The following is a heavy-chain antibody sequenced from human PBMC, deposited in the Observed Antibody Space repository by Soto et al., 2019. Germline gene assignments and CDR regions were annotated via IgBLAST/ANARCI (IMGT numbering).Heavy chain of an antibody. J-gene: IGHJ5*02. CDR2: IDPSDSNS. D-gene: IGHD6-6*01. CDR1: GYSFTTYW. CDR3: ATGYSSSSNWFDP. V-gene: IGHV5-10-1*01. Sequence: LKISCKGSGYSFTTYWITWVRQMPGKGLEWMGRIDPSDSNSDSNSNYSPSFQGHVTFSADKSISTAYLQWSSLKASDTAMYYCATGYSSSSNWFDPWGQGTLVTVSS.